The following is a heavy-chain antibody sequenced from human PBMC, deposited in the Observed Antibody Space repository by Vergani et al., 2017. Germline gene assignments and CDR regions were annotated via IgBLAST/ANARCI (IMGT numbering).Heavy chain of an antibody. Sequence: EVQLLESGGDLVQPGGFLRLSCAASGFTFSTYAMTWVRQAPGKGLEWVSTLSVSGINTYYADSVKGRFTISRDNSKNTLYLQMNSLRAEDTAIYYCAKQSSSQYWYFDVWGRGTLVTVSS. D-gene: IGHD6-13*01. CDR2: LSVSGINT. V-gene: IGHV3-23*01. J-gene: IGHJ2*01. CDR1: GFTFSTYA. CDR3: AKQSSSQYWYFDV.